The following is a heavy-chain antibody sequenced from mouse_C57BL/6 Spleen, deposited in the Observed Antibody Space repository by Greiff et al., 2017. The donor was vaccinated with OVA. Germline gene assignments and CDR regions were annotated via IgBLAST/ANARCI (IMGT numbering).Heavy chain of an antibody. CDR1: GYTFTDSE. Sequence: QVQLKQPGAELVKPGASVTLSCKASGYTFTDSEMHWVKQTPVHGLEWIGAIDPETGGTAYNQKFKGKAILTADKSSSTAYMELRSLTSEDSAVYYCTSGAASTGCAYWGQGTLVTVSA. V-gene: IGHV1-15*01. J-gene: IGHJ3*01. CDR3: TSGAASTGCAY. D-gene: IGHD1-1*01. CDR2: IDPETGGT.